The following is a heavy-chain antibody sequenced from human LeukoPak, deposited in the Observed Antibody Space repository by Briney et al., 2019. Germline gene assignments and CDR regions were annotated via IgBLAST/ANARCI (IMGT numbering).Heavy chain of an antibody. V-gene: IGHV3-23*01. CDR1: GFTFNSFA. CDR3: AKDYRYGSA. CDR2: INVRGDGT. D-gene: IGHD6-19*01. J-gene: IGHJ5*02. Sequence: PGGSLRLSCAASGFTFNSFAFTWVRQAPGRGLEWVSAINVRGDGTYHAESVRGRFTISRDNSKNTLYLQMNSLRAEDTALYYCAKDYRYGSAWGPGTLVVVSS.